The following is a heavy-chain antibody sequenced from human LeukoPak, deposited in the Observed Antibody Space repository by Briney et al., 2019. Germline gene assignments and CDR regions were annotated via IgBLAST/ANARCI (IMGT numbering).Heavy chain of an antibody. CDR2: INTNTGNP. CDR1: GYTFNSYA. J-gene: IGHJ4*02. V-gene: IGHV7-4-1*02. Sequence: ASVKVSCKASGYTFNSYAMTWVRQAPGQGLEWMGWINTNTGNPTYAQAFTGRFVFSLDTSVSTAYLQISSLRAEDTAVYYCARRRAVAGTWYVDYWGQGTLVTVSS. D-gene: IGHD6-19*01. CDR3: ARRRAVAGTWYVDY.